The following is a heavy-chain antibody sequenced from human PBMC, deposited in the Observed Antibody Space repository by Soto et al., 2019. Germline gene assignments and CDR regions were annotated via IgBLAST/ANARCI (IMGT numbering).Heavy chain of an antibody. CDR2: IIPIFGTS. D-gene: IGHD6-25*01. CDR1: GGTFGTLNSYT. CDR3: ARRGRDGGLTNYDFYGMDV. V-gene: IGHV1-69*01. J-gene: IGHJ6*02. Sequence: QVQLVQSGAEVKRPGSSVKVSCRSSGGTFGTLNSYTINWVRQAPGQGLEWMGDIIPIFGTSNYAQKFQGRVTITADESTSSVFMELNSLMSDYTAVYFCARRGRDGGLTNYDFYGMDVWGQGTTVTVSS.